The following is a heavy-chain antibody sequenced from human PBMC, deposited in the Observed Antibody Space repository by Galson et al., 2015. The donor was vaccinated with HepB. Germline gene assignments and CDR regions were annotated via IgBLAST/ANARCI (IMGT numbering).Heavy chain of an antibody. CDR1: GFTFSSYE. D-gene: IGHD2-15*01. V-gene: IGHV3-48*03. J-gene: IGHJ6*02. CDR3: ARDAGLLLGHYGMDV. CDR2: ISSSGSTI. Sequence: SLRLSCAASGFTFSSYEMNWVRQAPGKGLEWVSYISSSGSTIYYADSVKGRFTISRDNAKNSLYLQMNSLRAEDTTVYYCARDAGLLLGHYGMDVWGQGTTVTVSS.